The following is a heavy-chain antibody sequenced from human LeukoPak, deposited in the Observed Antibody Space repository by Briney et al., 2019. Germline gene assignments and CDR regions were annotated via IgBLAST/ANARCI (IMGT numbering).Heavy chain of an antibody. CDR3: TTRDGYTDGDFDY. Sequence: GGSLRLSCAASGFTFSGSAMHWVRQASGKGLEWVGRIRSKANSYATAYAASVKGRFTISRDDSKNTAYLQMNSLKTEDTAVYHCTTRDGYTDGDFDYWGQGTLVTVSS. J-gene: IGHJ4*02. CDR1: GFTFSGSA. V-gene: IGHV3-73*01. CDR2: IRSKANSYAT. D-gene: IGHD5-24*01.